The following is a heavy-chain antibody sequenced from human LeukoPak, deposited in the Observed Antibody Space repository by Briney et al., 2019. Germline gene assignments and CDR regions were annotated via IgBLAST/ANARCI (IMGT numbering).Heavy chain of an antibody. V-gene: IGHV4-39*07. CDR1: GGSISSSSYY. D-gene: IGHD6-19*01. J-gene: IGHJ2*01. CDR3: ARDRRPSSIAVAGWWYFDL. CDR2: IYYSGST. Sequence: PSETLSLTCTVSGGSISSSSYYWGWIRQPPGKGLEWIGSIYYSGSTYYNPSLKSRVTISVDTSKNQFSLKLSSVTAADTAVYYCARDRRPSSIAVAGWWYFDLWGRGTLVTVSS.